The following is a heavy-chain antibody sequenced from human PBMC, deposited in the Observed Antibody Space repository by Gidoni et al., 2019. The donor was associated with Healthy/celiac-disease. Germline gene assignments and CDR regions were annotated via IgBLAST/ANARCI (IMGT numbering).Heavy chain of an antibody. CDR3: AKASGPKYSSGWWDY. Sequence: EVQLLESGGGLVQPGVSLRLSCAASGFTFSSYAMSWVRQAPGKGLEWVSAISGSGGSTYYADSVKGRFTIFRDNSKNTLYLQMNSLRAEDTAVYFCAKASGPKYSSGWWDYWGQGTLVTVSS. CDR1: GFTFSSYA. V-gene: IGHV3-23*01. CDR2: ISGSGGST. J-gene: IGHJ4*02. D-gene: IGHD6-19*01.